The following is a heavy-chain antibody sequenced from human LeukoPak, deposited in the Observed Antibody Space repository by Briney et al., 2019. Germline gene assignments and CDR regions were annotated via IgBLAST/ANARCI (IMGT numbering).Heavy chain of an antibody. CDR1: GFTFSSYG. CDR3: AKDGDLGYSYGPFDY. D-gene: IGHD5-18*01. CDR2: ISYDGSNK. V-gene: IGHV3-30*18. J-gene: IGHJ4*02. Sequence: PGGSLRLSCAASGFTFSSYGMHWVRQAPGKGLEWVAVISYDGSNKYYADSVKGRFTISRDNSKNTLYLQMNSLRAEDTAVYYCAKDGDLGYSYGPFDYWGQGTLVTVSS.